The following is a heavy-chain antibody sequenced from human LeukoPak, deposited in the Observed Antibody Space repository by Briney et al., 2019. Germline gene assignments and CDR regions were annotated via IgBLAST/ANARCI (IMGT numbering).Heavy chain of an antibody. J-gene: IGHJ3*02. V-gene: IGHV1-2*02. CDR1: GYTFTDYY. D-gene: IGHD3-10*01. CDR2: INPNSGGT. Sequence: ASVKVSCKASGYTFTDYYMHWVRQAPGQGLEWMGWINPNSGGTHYAQKFQGRVTMTRDTSISTAYMDLSRLRSDDTAVYYCATRGEEVLLDKAAFHIWGQGTMVTVPS. CDR3: ATRGEEVLLDKAAFHI.